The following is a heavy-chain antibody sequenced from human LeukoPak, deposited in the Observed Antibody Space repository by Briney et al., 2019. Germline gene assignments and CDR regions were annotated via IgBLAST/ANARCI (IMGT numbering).Heavy chain of an antibody. D-gene: IGHD6-13*01. CDR2: IIPILGIA. CDR1: GGTFSSYT. Sequence: SVKVSCKASGGTFSSYTISWVRQAPGQGLEWMGRIIPILGIANYAQKFQGRVTITADKSTSTAYMELSSLKSEDTAVYYCALIAAAGTIDYWGQGTLVTVSS. J-gene: IGHJ4*02. CDR3: ALIAAAGTIDY. V-gene: IGHV1-69*02.